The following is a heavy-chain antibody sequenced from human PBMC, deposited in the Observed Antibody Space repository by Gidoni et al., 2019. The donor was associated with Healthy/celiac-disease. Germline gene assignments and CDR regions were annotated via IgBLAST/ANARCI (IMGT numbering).Heavy chain of an antibody. J-gene: IGHJ4*02. D-gene: IGHD3-16*01. CDR2: IDDSGST. Sequence: QVQLQESGPGLVTPSQTLSLTCTVPAGSISRGGYYWSWIRQHPGKGLEWIGYIDDSGSTYYNPSLKSRVTISVDTSKNQFSLKLSSVTAADTAVYYCARSPYTFGGATDYWGQGTLVTVSS. CDR3: ARSPYTFGGATDY. CDR1: AGSISRGGYY. V-gene: IGHV4-31*03.